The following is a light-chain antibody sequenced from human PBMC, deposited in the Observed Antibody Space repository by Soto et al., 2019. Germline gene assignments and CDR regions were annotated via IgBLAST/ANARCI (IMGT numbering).Light chain of an antibody. V-gene: IGKV1-12*01. J-gene: IGKJ4*01. CDR2: AAS. CDR1: QGISSW. Sequence: DIQMTQSPSSVSASVGDRVTITCRASQGISSWLAWYQQKPGKAPKLLLTAASRLPSGGPSRFCRSAPGTNFTPPLRSLQPEDFATCYVHQARSLPLSFGG. CDR3: HQARSLPLS.